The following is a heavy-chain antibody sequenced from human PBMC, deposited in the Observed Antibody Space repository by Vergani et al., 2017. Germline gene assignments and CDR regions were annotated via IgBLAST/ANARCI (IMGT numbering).Heavy chain of an antibody. Sequence: QLHLQESGPGLVRPSQTLSLTCTVSGDSISSRNYYWGWIRQPPGKALEWIGTIYYTGTTYYNPSVQRRLTIPVDTSKNQVSLKLNSVTAADTALYFCARHAIVVGGSWYFDLCCRGGLVIVAS. D-gene: IGHD2-15*01. J-gene: IGHJ2*01. V-gene: IGHV4-39*01. CDR3: ARHAIVVGGSWYFDL. CDR2: IYYTGTT. CDR1: GDSISSRNYY.